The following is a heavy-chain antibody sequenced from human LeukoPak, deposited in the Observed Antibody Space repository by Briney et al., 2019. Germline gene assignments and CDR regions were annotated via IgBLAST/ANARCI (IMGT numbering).Heavy chain of an antibody. J-gene: IGHJ4*02. V-gene: IGHV3-23*01. CDR2: ISGSAAST. CDR3: AKMPVSYSSGWSNFDY. CDR1: GFTFSSYA. Sequence: GGSLRLSCAASGFTFSSYAMSWVRQAPGKGLEWVSGISGSAASTYYADSVKGRFTISRDNSKNTLYQQMNSLRAEDTAVYYCAKMPVSYSSGWSNFDYWGQGTLVTVSS. D-gene: IGHD6-19*01.